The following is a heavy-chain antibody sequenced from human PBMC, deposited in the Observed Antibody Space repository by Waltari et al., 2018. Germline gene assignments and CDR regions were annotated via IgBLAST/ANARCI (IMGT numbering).Heavy chain of an antibody. CDR1: GGPFSSYA. CDR3: ARGESSTSFYPNY. CDR2: IIPIFGTA. Sequence: QVQLVQSGAEVTKPGSSVKVSCKASGGPFSSYAISWVRQPPGQGLEWMGGIIPIFGTANYAQKFQGRVTITADESTSTAYMELSSLRSEDTPVYYCARGESSTSFYPNYWGQGTLVTVSS. V-gene: IGHV1-69*12. J-gene: IGHJ4*02. D-gene: IGHD2-2*01.